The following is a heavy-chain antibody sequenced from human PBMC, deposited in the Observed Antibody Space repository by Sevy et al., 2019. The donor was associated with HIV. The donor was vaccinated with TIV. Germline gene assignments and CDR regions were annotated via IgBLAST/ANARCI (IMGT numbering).Heavy chain of an antibody. CDR3: ARDLPPLDYYGSGSYYTSDY. V-gene: IGHV1-18*01. CDR2: ISTYNDDT. CDR1: GYTSTSHG. Sequence: ASVKVSCKASGYTSTSHGISWVRLAPRQGLEWVGWISTYNDDTKYAQKVQGRVTMTTDTSTTTVFMELRSLRSDDTAMYYCARDLPPLDYYGSGSYYTSDYWGQGTLVTVSS. D-gene: IGHD3-10*01. J-gene: IGHJ4*02.